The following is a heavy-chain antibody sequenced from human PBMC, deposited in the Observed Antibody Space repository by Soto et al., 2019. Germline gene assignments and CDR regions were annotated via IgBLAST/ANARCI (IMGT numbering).Heavy chain of an antibody. V-gene: IGHV4-59*08. CDR2: IYYGGST. CDR1: GGSISSYY. D-gene: IGHD3-22*01. Sequence: SETLSLTCTVSGGSISSYYWSWIRQPPGKGLEWIGYIYYGGSTNYNPSLKSRVTISVDTSKNQFSLKLSSVTAADTAVYYCARLVRYYYDSSGEFDYWGQGTLVTVSS. J-gene: IGHJ4*02. CDR3: ARLVRYYYDSSGEFDY.